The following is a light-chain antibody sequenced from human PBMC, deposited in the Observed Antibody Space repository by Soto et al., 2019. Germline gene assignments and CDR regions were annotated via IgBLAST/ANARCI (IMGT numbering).Light chain of an antibody. CDR3: QQYGSPWT. J-gene: IGKJ1*01. Sequence: ETVLTQSPGTLSLSPGERATLSCRASQSVWGSLLAWYQHKPGQTPSLLIYGASSRATGIPDRFSGRVSGTDFPLTISRLEREDLAVYYCQQYGSPWTFGQGTKVEIK. V-gene: IGKV3-20*01. CDR1: QSVWGSL. CDR2: GAS.